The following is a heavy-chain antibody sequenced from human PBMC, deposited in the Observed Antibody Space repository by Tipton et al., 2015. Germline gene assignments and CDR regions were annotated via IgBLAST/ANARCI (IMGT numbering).Heavy chain of an antibody. V-gene: IGHV3-7*01. Sequence: SLRLSCAASGFTFSSYAMSWVRLAPGKGLEWVANIKPDGTESYYVDSVKGRFTFSRDNAKNSLYLQMSSLRAEDTAVYYCARSGGYGWDHWGQGTLVTVSS. D-gene: IGHD1-1*01. J-gene: IGHJ4*02. CDR1: GFTFSSYA. CDR2: IKPDGTES. CDR3: ARSGGYGWDH.